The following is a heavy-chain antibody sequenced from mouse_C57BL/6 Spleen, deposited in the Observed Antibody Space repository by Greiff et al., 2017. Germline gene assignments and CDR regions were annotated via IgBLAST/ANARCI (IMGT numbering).Heavy chain of an antibody. CDR3: ARPKSSYDYYAMDY. V-gene: IGHV5-17*01. J-gene: IGHJ4*01. CDR2: ISSGSSTI. Sequence: EVQLQQSGGGLVKPGGSLKLSCAASGFTFSDYGMHWVRQAPEKGLEWVAYISSGSSTIYYADTVKGRFTISRDNAKKTLFLQMTSLRSEDTAMYYCARPKSSYDYYAMDYWGQGTSVTVSS. CDR1: GFTFSDYG. D-gene: IGHD1-1*01.